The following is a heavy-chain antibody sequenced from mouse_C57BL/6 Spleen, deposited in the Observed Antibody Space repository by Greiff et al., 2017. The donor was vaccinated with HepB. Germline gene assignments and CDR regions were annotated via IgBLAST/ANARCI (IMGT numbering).Heavy chain of an antibody. CDR1: GYTFTSYW. CDR3: ARASLYYGSPSRAMDC. CDR2: INPGSGDT. V-gene: IGHV1-7*01. J-gene: IGHJ4*01. D-gene: IGHD1-1*01. Sequence: QVQLQQSGAELAKPGASVKLSCKASGYTFTSYWMHWVKQRPGQGLEWIGYINPGSGDTKYNQKFKDKATLTADKSSSTAYMQLSSLTYEDAAVYYCARASLYYGSPSRAMDCWGKGTSVTAAS.